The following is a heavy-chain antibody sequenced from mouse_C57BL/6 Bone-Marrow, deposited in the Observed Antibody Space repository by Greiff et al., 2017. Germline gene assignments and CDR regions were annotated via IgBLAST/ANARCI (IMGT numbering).Heavy chain of an antibody. Sequence: VQLKESGPGLVKPSQSLSLTCSVTGYSITSGYYWNWIRQFPGNKLEWMGYISYDGSNNYNPSLKNRISITRDTSKNQFFLKLNSVTTEDSATYYCASRGLGLYFDCCGQGATRTVSS. V-gene: IGHV3-6*01. CDR2: ISYDGSN. CDR1: GYSITSGYY. CDR3: ASRGLGLYFDC. D-gene: IGHD4-1*01. J-gene: IGHJ2*01.